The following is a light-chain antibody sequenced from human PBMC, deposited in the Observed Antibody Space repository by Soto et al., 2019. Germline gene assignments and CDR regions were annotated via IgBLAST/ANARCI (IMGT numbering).Light chain of an antibody. J-gene: IGLJ2*01. V-gene: IGLV2-11*01. CDR1: ISDVGGYNF. CDR2: DVS. Sequence: QSALTQPRSVSGSPGQSVTISCTGTISDVGGYNFVSWYQQYPGKAPKLIIYDVSKRPSGVPDRFSGSKSGNTASLTISGLQAEDEADYYCCSYAGGYVFEVIFGGGTQLTVL. CDR3: CSYAGGYVFEVI.